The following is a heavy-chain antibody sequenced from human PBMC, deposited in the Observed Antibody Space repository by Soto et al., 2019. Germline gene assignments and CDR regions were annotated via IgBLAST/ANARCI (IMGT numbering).Heavy chain of an antibody. CDR2: IYYSGST. Sequence: PSETLSLTCTVSSGSISTFYWSWIRQPPGKGLEWIGYIYYSGSTNYNPSLKSRVTISLDTSKNQFSLRLNSVTAADTAVYYCARDGYGLRLDAFDIWGQGTMVTVSS. J-gene: IGHJ3*02. V-gene: IGHV4-59*01. CDR1: SGSISTFY. D-gene: IGHD6-25*01. CDR3: ARDGYGLRLDAFDI.